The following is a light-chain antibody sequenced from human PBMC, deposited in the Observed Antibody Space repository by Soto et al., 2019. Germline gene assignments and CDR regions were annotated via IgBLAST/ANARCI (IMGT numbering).Light chain of an antibody. CDR3: QQYGSSTRT. J-gene: IGKJ1*01. Sequence: EIVLTQSPGILSLSPGERAILSCRASQSVPNNWLAWYQQRPGQAPRLLIYDASIRATGIPDRFSGSASGTDFTLTISRLEPGDFAVYYCQQYGSSTRTFGQGARVEIK. V-gene: IGKV3-20*01. CDR2: DAS. CDR1: QSVPNNW.